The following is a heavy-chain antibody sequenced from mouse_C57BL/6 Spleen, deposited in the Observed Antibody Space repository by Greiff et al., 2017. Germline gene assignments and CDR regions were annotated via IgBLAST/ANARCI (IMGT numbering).Heavy chain of an antibody. Sequence: EVKLVESEGGLVQPGRSMKLSCTASGFTFSDYYMAWVRQVPEKGLEWVANINYDGSSTYYLESLKSRFIISRDTAKSIHYLQMSSLKSEDTATYYCARDGGYFDYWGQGTTLTVSS. CDR1: GFTFSDYY. CDR3: ARDGGYFDY. V-gene: IGHV5-16*01. J-gene: IGHJ2*01. CDR2: INYDGSST.